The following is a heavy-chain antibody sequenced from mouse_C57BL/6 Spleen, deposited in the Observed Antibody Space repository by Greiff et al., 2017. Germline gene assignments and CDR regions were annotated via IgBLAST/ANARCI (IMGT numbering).Heavy chain of an antibody. CDR3: ARDKGYSNYNAMDY. J-gene: IGHJ4*01. CDR2: ISDGGSYT. V-gene: IGHV5-4*01. Sequence: EVKVVESGGGLVKPGGSLKLSCAASGFTFSSYAMSWVRQTPEKRLEWVSTISDGGSYTYYPDNVKGRFTISRDNAKNNLYLQMSHRKSEDTAMYYCARDKGYSNYNAMDYWGQGTSVTVSS. CDR1: GFTFSSYA. D-gene: IGHD2-5*01.